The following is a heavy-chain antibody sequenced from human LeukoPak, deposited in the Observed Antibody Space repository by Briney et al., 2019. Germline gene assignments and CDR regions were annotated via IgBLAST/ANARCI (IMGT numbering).Heavy chain of an antibody. CDR1: EFTFVRYA. CDR3: ARDRGYATNIIDY. CDR2: ISSSSFKI. V-gene: IGHV3-48*04. J-gene: IGHJ4*02. D-gene: IGHD5-12*01. Sequence: GGSLRLSCAASEFTFVRYAMNWVRQAPGKGLEWVSYISSSSFKIGYADSVKGRFTISRDNSKNSLYLQMNSLRAEDTAVYYCARDRGYATNIIDYWGQGTLVTVSS.